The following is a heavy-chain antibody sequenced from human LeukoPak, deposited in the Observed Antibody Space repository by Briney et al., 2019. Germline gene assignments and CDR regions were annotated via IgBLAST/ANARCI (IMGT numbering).Heavy chain of an antibody. J-gene: IGHJ4*02. CDR3: ARGDFDWLLSAFDY. V-gene: IGHV3-9*01. D-gene: IGHD3-9*01. CDR2: ISWNSGSI. CDR1: GFTFDDYA. Sequence: AGGSLRLSCAASGFTFDDYAMHWVRQAPGKGLEWVSGISWNSGSIGYADSVKGRFTISRDNAKNSLYLQMNSLRAEDTAVCYCARGDFDWLLSAFDYWGQGTLVTVSS.